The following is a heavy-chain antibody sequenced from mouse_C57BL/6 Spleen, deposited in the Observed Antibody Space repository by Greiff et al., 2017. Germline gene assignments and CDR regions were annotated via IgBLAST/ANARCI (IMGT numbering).Heavy chain of an antibody. J-gene: IGHJ1*03. CDR1: GYTFTTYP. V-gene: IGHV1-47*01. Sequence: QVQLQQSGAELVKPGASVKLSCKASGYTFTTYPIDWMKQNPGQGLEWIGNFHPYNGDTKYNEKFKGKATLTVEKSSSTVYLELSRLTSDDSAVYYCARGYYGSSWYFDVWGTGTTVTVSS. CDR2: FHPYNGDT. CDR3: ARGYYGSSWYFDV. D-gene: IGHD1-1*01.